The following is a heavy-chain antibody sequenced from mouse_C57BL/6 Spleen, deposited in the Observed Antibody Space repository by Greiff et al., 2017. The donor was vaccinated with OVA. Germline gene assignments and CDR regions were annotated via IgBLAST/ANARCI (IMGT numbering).Heavy chain of an antibody. CDR2: IYPGGGYT. D-gene: IGHD2-1*01. CDR1: GYTFTNYW. CDR3: ARHGNYEGWFAY. V-gene: IGHV1-63*01. J-gene: IGHJ3*01. Sequence: QVQLKESGAELVRPGTSVKMSCKASGYTFTNYWIGWAKQRPGHGLEWIGDIYPGGGYTNYNEKFKGKATLTADKSSSTAYMQFSSLTSEDSAIYYCARHGNYEGWFAYWGQGTLVTVSA.